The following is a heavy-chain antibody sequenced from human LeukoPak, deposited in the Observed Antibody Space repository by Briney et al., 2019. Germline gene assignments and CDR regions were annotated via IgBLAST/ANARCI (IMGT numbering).Heavy chain of an antibody. D-gene: IGHD3-22*01. J-gene: IGHJ4*02. CDR2: IYYSGST. Sequence: PSETLSLTCPVSGGSISSYYWSWIRQPPGKGLEWIGYIYYSGSTNYNPSLKSRVTISVDTSKNQFSLKLSSVTAADTAVYYCARANSDSSGYNPFDYWGQGTLVTVSS. V-gene: IGHV4-59*01. CDR1: GGSISSYY. CDR3: ARANSDSSGYNPFDY.